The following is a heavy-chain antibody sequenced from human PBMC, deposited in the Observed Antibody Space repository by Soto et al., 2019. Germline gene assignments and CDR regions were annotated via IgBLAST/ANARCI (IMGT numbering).Heavy chain of an antibody. J-gene: IGHJ4*02. V-gene: IGHV4-30-4*01. D-gene: IGHD1-7*01. CDR3: ATMGTPATGLYYFDY. CDR1: GGSISSGNYY. Sequence: QVQLQESGPGLVKPSQTLSLTCTVSGGSISSGNYYWSWIRQPPGKGLEWIGFISYSGSTYYNASLKSRVTISVDMSKNQFSLNLNSVTAAETAVYYCATMGTPATGLYYFDYWGQGTLVTVS. CDR2: ISYSGST.